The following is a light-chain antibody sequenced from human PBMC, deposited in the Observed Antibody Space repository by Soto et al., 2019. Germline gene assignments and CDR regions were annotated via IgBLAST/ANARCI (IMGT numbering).Light chain of an antibody. CDR1: SSDFGGYNY. CDR2: EVS. J-gene: IGLJ1*01. Sequence: QSALTQPASLSGSPGQSLTISCTGTSSDFGGYNYVSWYQQHLGKAHKLMIYEVSNRPSGVSNRFSGSKSGNTASLTISGLQAEDEADYSCSSYPSSSTLVFGTGTKVTVL. V-gene: IGLV2-14*01. CDR3: SSYPSSSTLV.